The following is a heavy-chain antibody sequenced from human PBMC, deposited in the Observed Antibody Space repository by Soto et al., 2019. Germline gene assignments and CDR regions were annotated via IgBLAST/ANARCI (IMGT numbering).Heavy chain of an antibody. J-gene: IGHJ6*02. CDR1: GGTFSSYA. Sequence: QVQLVQSGAEVKKPGSSVKVSCKASGGTFSSYAINWVRQAPGQGLEWMGGLIPIFATADYAQKFQGRVTITADESTSTAYMELSSLRSEDTAVYYCAKGLLGVNYYYGMDVWGQGTTVTVSS. V-gene: IGHV1-69*12. D-gene: IGHD3-16*01. CDR2: LIPIFATA. CDR3: AKGLLGVNYYYGMDV.